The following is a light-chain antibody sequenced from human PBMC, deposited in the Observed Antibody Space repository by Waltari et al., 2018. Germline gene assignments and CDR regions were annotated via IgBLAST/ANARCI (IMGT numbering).Light chain of an antibody. CDR2: DVR. CDR1: SSDVGAYDY. Sequence: HSALTQPASVSGSPGQSITISCTGTSSDVGAYDYVSWYQQYPGKAPKLMLYDVRNRPLGVSNLFSGSKSGITASLSISGVQAEDEAYYYCSSYTRSSTWVFGGGTKLTVL. V-gene: IGLV2-14*03. J-gene: IGLJ3*02. CDR3: SSYTRSSTWV.